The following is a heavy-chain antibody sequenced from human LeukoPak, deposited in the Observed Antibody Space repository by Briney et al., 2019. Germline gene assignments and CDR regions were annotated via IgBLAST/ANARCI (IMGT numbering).Heavy chain of an antibody. J-gene: IGHJ4*02. CDR1: GFTLSSYW. CDR3: TRADTTVH. CDR2: INSDGSST. Sequence: GGSLRLSCAASGFTLSSYWMHWVRQAPGQGLAWVSRINSDGSSTSYADSVKGRFTISRDNAKNTLYLQMNSLRAEDTAVYYCTRADTTVHWGQGTLVTVSS. V-gene: IGHV3-74*01. D-gene: IGHD1-1*01.